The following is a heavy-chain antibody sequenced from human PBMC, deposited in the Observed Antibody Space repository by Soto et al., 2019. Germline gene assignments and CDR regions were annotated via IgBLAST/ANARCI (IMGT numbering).Heavy chain of an antibody. J-gene: IGHJ5*02. CDR1: GGSVSSSYW. CDR2: IYHSGIT. Sequence: QVQLRESGPRLVKPSGTLSLTCAVSGGSVSSSYWWTWVRQAPGKGLQWIGEIYHSGITNYNPSLRSRVSMSVDKSNNGFSLSLTSVTAADTAVYYCAPLPPRIVVVFTEMPTWGQGIVVTVSS. D-gene: IGHD2-21*01. CDR3: APLPPRIVVVFTEMPT. V-gene: IGHV4-4*02.